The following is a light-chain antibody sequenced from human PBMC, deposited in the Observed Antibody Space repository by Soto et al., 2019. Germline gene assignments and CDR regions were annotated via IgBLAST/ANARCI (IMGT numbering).Light chain of an antibody. CDR1: QTVRNNY. CDR2: DAS. V-gene: IGKV3-20*01. J-gene: IGKJ1*01. CDR3: QQYGSSPTT. Sequence: EFVLTQSPGTLSLSPWERATLSCRASQTVRNNYLAWYQQKPGQAPRLLIYDASSRATGIPDRFSGGGSGTDFTLTISRLEPEDFAVYYCQQYGSSPTTFGQGTKVDIK.